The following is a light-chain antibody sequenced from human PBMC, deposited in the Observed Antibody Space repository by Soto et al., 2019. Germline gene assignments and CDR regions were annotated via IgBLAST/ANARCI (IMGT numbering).Light chain of an antibody. J-gene: IGKJ5*01. CDR3: QQYDNLPST. CDR2: DAS. CDR1: QSIRSY. V-gene: IGKV1-33*01. Sequence: DIQMTQSPSSLSASVGDKVTITCLASQSIRSYLNWVQQKPGKAPKLLIYDASNLETGVPSRFSGSGSGTDFTFTISSLQPEDIATYYCQQYDNLPSTFGQGTRLEIK.